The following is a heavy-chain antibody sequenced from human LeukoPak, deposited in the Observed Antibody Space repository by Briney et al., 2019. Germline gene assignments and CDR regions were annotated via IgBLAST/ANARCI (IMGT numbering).Heavy chain of an antibody. J-gene: IGHJ3*02. CDR1: GYTLTELS. D-gene: IGHD1-26*01. CDR2: FDPEDGET. CDR3: ATTGAGGSSYAFDI. V-gene: IGHV1-24*01. Sequence: GASVKVSCKVSGYTLTELSMHWVRQAPGKGLEWMGGFDPEDGETIYAQKFQGRVTMTEDTSTDTAYMELSSLRSEDTAVYYCATTGAGGSSYAFDIWGQGTMVTVSS.